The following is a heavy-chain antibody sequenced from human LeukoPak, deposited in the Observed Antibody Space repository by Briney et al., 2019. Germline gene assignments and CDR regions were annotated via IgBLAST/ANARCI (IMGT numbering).Heavy chain of an antibody. D-gene: IGHD3-22*01. J-gene: IGHJ3*02. CDR3: AREYYYDSSGYYRTQDAFDI. CDR1: GFTVSSNY. V-gene: IGHV3-53*01. Sequence: PGGSLRLSCAASGFTVSSNYMSWVRQAPGKGLEWVSLIYSGGSTYYADSVKGRFTISRDNSKNTLYLQMNSLRAEDTAVYYCAREYYYDSSGYYRTQDAFDIWGQGTMVTVSS. CDR2: IYSGGST.